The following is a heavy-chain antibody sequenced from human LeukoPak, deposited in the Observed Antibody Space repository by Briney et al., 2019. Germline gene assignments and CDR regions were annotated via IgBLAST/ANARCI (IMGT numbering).Heavy chain of an antibody. CDR2: ISGSGGST. CDR3: AGPQGEWLFQDY. Sequence: GGSLRLSCAASGFTFSSYGMSWVRQAPGKGLEWVSAISGSGGSTYYADSVKGRFTISRDNSKNTLYLQMNSLRAEDTAVYYCAGPQGEWLFQDYWGQGTLVTVSS. J-gene: IGHJ4*02. D-gene: IGHD3-3*01. V-gene: IGHV3-23*01. CDR1: GFTFSSYG.